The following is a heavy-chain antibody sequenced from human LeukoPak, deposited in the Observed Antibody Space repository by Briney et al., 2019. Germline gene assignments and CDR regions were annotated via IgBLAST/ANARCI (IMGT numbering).Heavy chain of an antibody. CDR2: ISYDGSKI. CDR1: GFSFSSYG. V-gene: IGHV3-30*18. J-gene: IGHJ4*02. CDR3: AKFWRGAHYYGSGSYYFEGGFGY. Sequence: GGSLRLSCAASGFSFSSYGMHWVRQAPGKGLEWVAVISYDGSKIYYADSVKGRFTISRDNSKNTLNLQMNSLRAEDTAVYYCAKFWRGAHYYGSGSYYFEGGFGYWGRGTLVTVSS. D-gene: IGHD3-10*01.